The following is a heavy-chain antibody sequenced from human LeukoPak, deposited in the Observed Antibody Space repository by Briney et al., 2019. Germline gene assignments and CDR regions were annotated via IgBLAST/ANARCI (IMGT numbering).Heavy chain of an antibody. CDR2: IYYSGST. D-gene: IGHD5-12*01. J-gene: IGHJ6*02. Sequence: SETLSLTCTVSGGSISSGDYSWSWIRQPPGKGLEWIGYIYYSGSTYYNPSLKSRLTISVDTSKNQFSLKLSSVTATDTAVYYCAKASGYVGLYYYGMDVWGQGTTVTVSS. V-gene: IGHV4-30-4*01. CDR1: GGSISSGDYS. CDR3: AKASGYVGLYYYGMDV.